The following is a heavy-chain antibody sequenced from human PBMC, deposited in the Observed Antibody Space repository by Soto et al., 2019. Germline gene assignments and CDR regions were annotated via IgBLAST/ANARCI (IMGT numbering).Heavy chain of an antibody. J-gene: IGHJ4*02. V-gene: IGHV1-18*01. CDR2: ISAYNGNT. Sequence: QIQLVQSGAEVKKPGASVKVSCKASGYTFSSYHITWVRQAPGQGLEWMGWISAYNGNTNYAQNLQGRVTMTTDPSTSTAYMELRSLSYYDTAVYYCARDLPPVDYWGQGTLVTVSS. CDR3: ARDLPPVDY. CDR1: GYTFSSYH.